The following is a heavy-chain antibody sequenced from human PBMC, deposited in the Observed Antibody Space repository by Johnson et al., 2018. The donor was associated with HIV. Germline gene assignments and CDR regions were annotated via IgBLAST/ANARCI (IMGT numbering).Heavy chain of an antibody. CDR2: INWNGGST. D-gene: IGHD2-2*01. V-gene: IGHV3-20*04. CDR1: GFTFDDYG. J-gene: IGHJ3*02. Sequence: VQLVESGGGLVKPGGSLRLSCAASGFTFDDYGMSWVRQAPGKGLEWVSGINWNGGSTGYADSVKGRFTISRDNAKNSLYLQMNSLRAEDTAVYYCAKGDIVVVPAADYSSSSVDIWGQGTMVTVSS. CDR3: AKGDIVVVPAADYSSSSVDI.